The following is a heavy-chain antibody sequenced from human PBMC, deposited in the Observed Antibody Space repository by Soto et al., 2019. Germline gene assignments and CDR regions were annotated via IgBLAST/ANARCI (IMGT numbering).Heavy chain of an antibody. D-gene: IGHD3-22*01. Sequence: ASVKVSCKASGYTFTSYYMHWVRQAPGQGLEWMGIINPSGGSTSYAQKFQGRVTMTRDTSTSTVYMELSSLRSEDTAVYYCAIDPGYYDSSGPPDPGTSYGMDVWGQGTTVTVSS. CDR3: AIDPGYYDSSGPPDPGTSYGMDV. CDR2: INPSGGST. CDR1: GYTFTSYY. V-gene: IGHV1-46*01. J-gene: IGHJ6*02.